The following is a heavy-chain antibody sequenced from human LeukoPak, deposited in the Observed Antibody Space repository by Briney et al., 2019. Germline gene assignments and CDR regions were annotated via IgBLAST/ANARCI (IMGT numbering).Heavy chain of an antibody. CDR2: INRSPSDT. CDR1: GFTFSDYA. J-gene: IGHJ4*02. D-gene: IGHD2-2*03. Sequence: RPGGSLRLSCAVSGFTFSDYAMSWVRQAPGKGLEWVSAINRSPSDTYYADSVKGRFTISRDNSKSTLHLHLNSLRAEDTAIYYCATGYCSSTSCFHEFDDWGQGTLVTVSS. V-gene: IGHV3-23*01. CDR3: ATGYCSSTSCFHEFDD.